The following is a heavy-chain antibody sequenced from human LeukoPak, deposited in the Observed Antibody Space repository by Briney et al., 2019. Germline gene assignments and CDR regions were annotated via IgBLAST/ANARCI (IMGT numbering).Heavy chain of an antibody. D-gene: IGHD3-3*01. CDR2: IYPGDSDT. CDR1: GYSFTSYW. Sequence: GESLKISCKGSGYSFTSYWIGWVRQMPGKGLEWMGIIYPGDSDTRYSPSFQGQVTISADKSISTAYLQWSSLKASDTAMYYCARHSGYYDFWSGYYYYYMDVWGKGTTVTVSS. J-gene: IGHJ6*03. V-gene: IGHV5-51*01. CDR3: ARHSGYYDFWSGYYYYYMDV.